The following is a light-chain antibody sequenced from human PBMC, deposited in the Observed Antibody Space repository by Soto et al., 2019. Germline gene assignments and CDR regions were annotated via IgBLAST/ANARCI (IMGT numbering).Light chain of an antibody. CDR3: QHYNVWPPAFT. Sequence: EILMTQSPATLSVSPGERATLSCRASQSLNRNLAWYQQKPGQAPRLIIYGASTRASGIPARFSGSGSGTEFTLTLSSLQSEDFALYYCQHYNVWPPAFTFGPGTKVDL. J-gene: IGKJ3*01. V-gene: IGKV3D-15*01. CDR2: GAS. CDR1: QSLNRN.